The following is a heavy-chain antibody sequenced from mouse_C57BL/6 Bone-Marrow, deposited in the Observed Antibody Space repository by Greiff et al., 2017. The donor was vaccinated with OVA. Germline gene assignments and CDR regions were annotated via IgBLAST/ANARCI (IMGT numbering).Heavy chain of an antibody. D-gene: IGHD2-5*01. V-gene: IGHV1-15*01. J-gene: IGHJ4*01. Sequence: VKLVESGAELVRPGASVTLSCKASGYTFTDYEMHWVKQTPVHGLEWIGAIDPETGGTAYNQKFKGKAILTADKSSSTAYMALRSLTSEDSAVYYCARGYSNYYAMDYWGQGTSVTVSS. CDR3: ARGYSNYYAMDY. CDR2: IDPETGGT. CDR1: GYTFTDYE.